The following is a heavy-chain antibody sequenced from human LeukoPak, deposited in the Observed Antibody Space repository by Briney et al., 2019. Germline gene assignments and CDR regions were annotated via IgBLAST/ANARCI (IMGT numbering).Heavy chain of an antibody. CDR1: GGSISSYY. V-gene: IGHV4-59*01. Sequence: PSETLSLTCTVSGGSISSYYWSWIRQPLGKGLEWIGYIYYSGSTNYNPSLKSRVTISVDTSKNQFSLKLSSVTAADTAVYYCARDGDGSGSYFFDYWGQGTLVTVSS. CDR2: IYYSGST. CDR3: ARDGDGSGSYFFDY. D-gene: IGHD3-10*01. J-gene: IGHJ4*02.